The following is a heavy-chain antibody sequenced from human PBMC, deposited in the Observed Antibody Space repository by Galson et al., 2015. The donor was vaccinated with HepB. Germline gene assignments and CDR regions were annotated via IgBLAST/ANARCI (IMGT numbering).Heavy chain of an antibody. CDR1: GFTFSSYA. Sequence: SLRLSCAASGFTFSSYAMHWVRQAPGKGLEWVAVISYDGSNKYYADSVKGRFTISRDNSKNTLYLQMNSLRAEDTAVYYCARTYAGDLAAFDIWGQGTMVTVSS. CDR3: ARTYAGDLAAFDI. CDR2: ISYDGSNK. J-gene: IGHJ3*02. D-gene: IGHD4-17*01. V-gene: IGHV3-30*04.